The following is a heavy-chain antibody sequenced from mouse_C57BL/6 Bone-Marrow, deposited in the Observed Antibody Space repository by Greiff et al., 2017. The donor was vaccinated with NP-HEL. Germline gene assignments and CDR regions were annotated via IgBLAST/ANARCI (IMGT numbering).Heavy chain of an antibody. V-gene: IGHV5-6*01. CDR1: GFTFSSYG. CDR2: ISSGGSYT. CDR3: ARDYERVYYAMDY. Sequence: EVKLMESGGDLVKPGGSLKLSCAASGFTFSSYGMSWVRQTPDKRLEWVATISSGGSYTYYPDSVKGRFTISRDNAKNTLYLQMSSLKSEDTAMYYCARDYERVYYAMDYWGQGTSVTVSS. D-gene: IGHD2-4*01. J-gene: IGHJ4*01.